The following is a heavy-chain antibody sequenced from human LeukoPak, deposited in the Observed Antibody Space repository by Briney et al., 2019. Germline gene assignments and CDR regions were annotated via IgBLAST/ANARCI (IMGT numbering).Heavy chain of an antibody. J-gene: IGHJ6*02. CDR3: ARDRMSGRSYYYYGMDV. V-gene: IGHV1-18*01. CDR1: GYAFTSYG. Sequence: ASVKVSCKASGYAFTSYGISWVRQAPGQGLEWMGWISAYNGNTNYAQKLQGRVTMTTDTSTSTAYMELRSLRSDDTAVYYCARDRMSGRSYYYYGMDVWGQGTTVTVSS. CDR2: ISAYNGNT. D-gene: IGHD3-3*01.